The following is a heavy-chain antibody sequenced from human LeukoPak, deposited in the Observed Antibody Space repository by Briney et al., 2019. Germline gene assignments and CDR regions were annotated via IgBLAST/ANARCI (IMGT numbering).Heavy chain of an antibody. V-gene: IGHV4-59*12. Sequence: SETLSLTCTVSGGSISGFYWSWIRRPPGKGLEWIGYIYYSGSTNYNPSLKSRVTISVDTSKNQFSLKLSSVTAADTAVYYCARDGGDSIAAAGTYVFDYWGQGTLVTVSS. CDR2: IYYSGST. CDR1: GGSISGFY. J-gene: IGHJ4*02. D-gene: IGHD6-13*01. CDR3: ARDGGDSIAAAGTYVFDY.